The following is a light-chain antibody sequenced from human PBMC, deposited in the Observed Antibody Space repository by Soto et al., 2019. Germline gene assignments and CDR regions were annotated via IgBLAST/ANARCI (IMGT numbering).Light chain of an antibody. Sequence: AIRMTKSPSSLSASTGDRVTITCRASQGISSYLAWYQQKPGKAPKLLIYAASTLQSGVPSRFSGSGSGTDFTLTISCLQSEDFATYYCQQDYSYPPTFGQGTKVDI. CDR2: AAS. CDR3: QQDYSYPPT. CDR1: QGISSY. J-gene: IGKJ1*01. V-gene: IGKV1-8*01.